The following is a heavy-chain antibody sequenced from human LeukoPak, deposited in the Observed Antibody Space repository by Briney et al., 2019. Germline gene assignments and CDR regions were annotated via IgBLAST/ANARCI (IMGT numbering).Heavy chain of an antibody. V-gene: IGHV4-59*12. D-gene: IGHD1-26*01. Sequence: PSETLSLTCTVSRSSMSGYYWSWIRQPPGKGLEWIGYMFDTETTDYNPSLKSRVIISVDTSKNQVSLKLSSVTAADTAVYYCAREYSGSYYTNWFDPWGQGTLVTVSS. CDR3: AREYSGSYYTNWFDP. J-gene: IGHJ5*02. CDR1: RSSMSGYY. CDR2: MFDTETT.